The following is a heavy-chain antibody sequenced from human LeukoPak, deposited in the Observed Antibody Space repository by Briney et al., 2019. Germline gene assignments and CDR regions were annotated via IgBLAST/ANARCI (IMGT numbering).Heavy chain of an antibody. Sequence: GGSLRLSCAASGFTVSSNYMSWVRQAPGKGLEWVSVIYSGGSTYYADSVEGRFTISRDNSKNTLYLQMNSLRAEDTAVYYCARTYSGNRFDYWGQGTLVTVSS. V-gene: IGHV3-53*01. CDR1: GFTVSSNY. J-gene: IGHJ4*02. CDR2: IYSGGST. D-gene: IGHD1-26*01. CDR3: ARTYSGNRFDY.